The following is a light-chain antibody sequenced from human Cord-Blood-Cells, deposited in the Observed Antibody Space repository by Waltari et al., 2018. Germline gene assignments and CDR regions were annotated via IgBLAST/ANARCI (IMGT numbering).Light chain of an antibody. Sequence: QSALTQPASVSGSPGQSITISCTGTSSDVGCYHYVSWYQQHPGKAPKLMTYDVSKRPSGVSNRFSGSKSGNTASLTISGLQAEDEADYYCSSYTSSSTWVFGGGTKLTVL. CDR1: SSDVGCYHY. CDR3: SSYTSSSTWV. V-gene: IGLV2-14*01. J-gene: IGLJ3*02. CDR2: DVS.